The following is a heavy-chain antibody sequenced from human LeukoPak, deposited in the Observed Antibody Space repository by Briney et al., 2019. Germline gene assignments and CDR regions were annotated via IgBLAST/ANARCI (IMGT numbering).Heavy chain of an antibody. D-gene: IGHD2-2*01. CDR3: ARDCSSTSCYSRGHAFDI. V-gene: IGHV1-18*01. CDR2: ISVYNGNT. CDR1: GYTFTSYG. Sequence: ASVEVSCKASGYTFTSYGISWVRQAPGQGLEWMGWISVYNGNTNYAQKLQGRVTMTTDTSTSTAYMELRSLRSDDTAMYYCARDCSSTSCYSRGHAFDIWGQGTMVTASS. J-gene: IGHJ3*02.